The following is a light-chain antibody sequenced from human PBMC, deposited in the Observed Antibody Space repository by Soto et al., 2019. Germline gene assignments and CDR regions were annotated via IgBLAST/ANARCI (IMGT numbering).Light chain of an antibody. CDR2: GTS. V-gene: IGKV3-15*01. CDR1: QSVSSN. CDR3: HQYNNWPPNT. Sequence: EIVMTQAPATLSLSPGERVTLSCRASQSVSSNLAWYQQKPGQAPRLLIYGTSTRATGIPGRFSGSGSGTDFTISTSSSQSADFAVYYCHQYNNWPPNTLGQGTKLEIK. J-gene: IGKJ2*01.